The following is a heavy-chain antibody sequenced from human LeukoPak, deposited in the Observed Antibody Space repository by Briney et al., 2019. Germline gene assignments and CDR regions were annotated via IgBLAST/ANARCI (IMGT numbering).Heavy chain of an antibody. J-gene: IGHJ4*02. CDR1: GGSISSSSYY. CDR3: ARGQMTVVPAAIYFDY. Sequence: SETLSLTCTVSGGSISSSSYYWGWIRQPPGKGLEWIGSIYYSGSTYYNPSLKSRVTISVDTSKNQFSLKPSSVTAADTAVYYCARGQMTVVPAAIYFDYWGQGTLVTVSS. D-gene: IGHD2-2*01. V-gene: IGHV4-39*01. CDR2: IYYSGST.